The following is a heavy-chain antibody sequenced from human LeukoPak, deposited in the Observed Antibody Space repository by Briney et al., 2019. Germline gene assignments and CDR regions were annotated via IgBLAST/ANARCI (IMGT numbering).Heavy chain of an antibody. Sequence: SGTLALTCAVSGVSISSSNWWSWVRQPPGKGLEWIGEIYHSGSTNYNPSLKSRVTISVDKSKNQFSLKLSSVTAADTAVYYCARGLYDSSESYFDYWGQGTLVTVSS. CDR3: ARGLYDSSESYFDY. V-gene: IGHV4-4*02. CDR1: GVSISSSNW. J-gene: IGHJ4*02. D-gene: IGHD3-22*01. CDR2: IYHSGST.